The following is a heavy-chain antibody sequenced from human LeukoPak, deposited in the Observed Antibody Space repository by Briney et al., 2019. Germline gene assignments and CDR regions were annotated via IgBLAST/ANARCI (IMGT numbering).Heavy chain of an antibody. CDR3: AKFERDSYAEYFHH. Sequence: GGSLRLSCAVSEFTFSNYAMSWVRQAPGKELEWVSGISGSGGSTYYADSVKGRFAISRDNSKSTLYLQATSLRAEDTAVYYCAKFERDSYAEYFHHWGQGTLVTVSS. CDR2: ISGSGGST. J-gene: IGHJ1*01. V-gene: IGHV3-23*01. CDR1: EFTFSNYA. D-gene: IGHD5-24*01.